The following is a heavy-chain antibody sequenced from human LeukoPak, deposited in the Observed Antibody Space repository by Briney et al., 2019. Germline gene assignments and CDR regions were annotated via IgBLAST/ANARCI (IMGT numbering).Heavy chain of an antibody. V-gene: IGHV1-18*01. Sequence: ASVKVSCKASGYTFTSYGISWVRQAPGQGLEWMGWISAYNGNTNYAQKLQGRVTITTDESTSTAYMELSSLRSEDTAVYYCARDGIVAKGPAFDIWGQGTMVTVSS. D-gene: IGHD5-12*01. CDR1: GYTFTSYG. CDR3: ARDGIVAKGPAFDI. J-gene: IGHJ3*02. CDR2: ISAYNGNT.